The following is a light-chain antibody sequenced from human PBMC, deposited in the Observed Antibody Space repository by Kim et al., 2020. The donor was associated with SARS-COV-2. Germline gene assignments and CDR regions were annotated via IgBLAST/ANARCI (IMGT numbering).Light chain of an antibody. CDR1: NIGSKS. CDR2: YDS. J-gene: IGLJ2*01. CDR3: QVWASSSDHVV. V-gene: IGLV3-21*04. Sequence: SYELTQPPSVSVAPGKTARITCGGNNIGSKSVHWYRQKPGQAPVLVIYYDSDRPSGIPERFSGSNSGNTATLTISRVEAGDEADYYCQVWASSSDHVVFG.